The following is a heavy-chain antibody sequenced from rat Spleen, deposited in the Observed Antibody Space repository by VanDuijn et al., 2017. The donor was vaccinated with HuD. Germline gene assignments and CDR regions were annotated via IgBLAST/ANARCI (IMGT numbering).Heavy chain of an antibody. V-gene: IGHV3-3*01. J-gene: IGHJ3*01. D-gene: IGHD1-12*02. Sequence: EMQLQESGPGLVKPSQSLSLTCSVTEYSIASSYRWTWIRKFPGNKLEWMGFINSAGSTNYNPSLKSRISITRDTSKNQFFLQVKSVTNEDTATYYCARGYYDGTQGFAYWGQGTLVTVSS. CDR2: INSAGST. CDR1: EYSIASSYR. CDR3: ARGYYDGTQGFAY.